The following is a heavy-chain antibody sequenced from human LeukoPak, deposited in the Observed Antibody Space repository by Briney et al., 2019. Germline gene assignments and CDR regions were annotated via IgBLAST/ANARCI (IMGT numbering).Heavy chain of an antibody. CDR1: GYSISSGYY. D-gene: IGHD3-22*01. CDR2: IYHSGST. CDR3: ARDSISGYYPTTGDY. Sequence: SETLSLTCTVSGYSISSGYYWGWIRQPPGKGLEWIGSIYHSGSTYYNPSLKSRVTISVDTSKNQFSLKLSSVTAADTAVYYCARDSISGYYPTTGDYWGQGTLVTVSS. J-gene: IGHJ4*02. V-gene: IGHV4-38-2*02.